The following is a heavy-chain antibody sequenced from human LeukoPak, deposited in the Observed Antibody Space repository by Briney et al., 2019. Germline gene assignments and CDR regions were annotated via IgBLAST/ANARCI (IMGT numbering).Heavy chain of an antibody. V-gene: IGHV3-74*01. CDR1: GFTFDDYA. CDR2: IKSDGSST. Sequence: PGGSLRLSCEASGFTFDDYAMHWVRQAPGKGLEWVSRIKSDGSSTSYADSVKGRFTISRGNSKNTMLLQMNSLRAEDTALYYCAARGYCSSTSCLLEYWGQGTLVTVSS. J-gene: IGHJ4*02. D-gene: IGHD2-2*01. CDR3: AARGYCSSTSCLLEY.